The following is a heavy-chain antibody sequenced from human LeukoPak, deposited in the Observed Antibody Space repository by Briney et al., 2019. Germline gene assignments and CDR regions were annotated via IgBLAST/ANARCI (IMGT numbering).Heavy chain of an antibody. V-gene: IGHV3-23*01. CDR3: AKDTSIGKYCTSGVCSPFDY. J-gene: IGHJ4*02. Sequence: GGSLRLSCAASGFALSNCWMHWVRQAPGKGLEWVSAISDSGDYTCYADSVKGRFTISRDNSKNTLYLHVNSLRAEDTAVYYCAKDTSIGKYCTSGVCSPFDYWGQGTLVTVSS. CDR2: ISDSGDYT. CDR1: GFALSNCW. D-gene: IGHD2-8*01.